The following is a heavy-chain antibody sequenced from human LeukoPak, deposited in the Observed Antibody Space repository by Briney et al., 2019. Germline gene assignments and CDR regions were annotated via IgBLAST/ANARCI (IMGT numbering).Heavy chain of an antibody. Sequence: PGGSLRLSCAASGFTFSSYWMSWVRQAPGKGLEWVANIKQDGSEKYYVDSVKGRFTISRDNAKNSLYLQMNSLRAEDTAVYYCARDSSGWFCYYYGMDVWGQGTTVTVSS. CDR1: GFTFSSYW. CDR3: ARDSSGWFCYYYGMDV. J-gene: IGHJ6*02. D-gene: IGHD6-19*01. V-gene: IGHV3-7*01. CDR2: IKQDGSEK.